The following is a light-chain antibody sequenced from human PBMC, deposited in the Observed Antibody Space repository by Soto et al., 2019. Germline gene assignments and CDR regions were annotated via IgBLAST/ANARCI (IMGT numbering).Light chain of an antibody. CDR2: EVI. V-gene: IGLV2-8*01. CDR1: SSDVGGYNS. Sequence: QSALTQPPSASGSPGQSVTISCTGTSSDVGGYNSVSWYQQHPGKAPKLMIYEVIKRPSGVPDRFSGSKSGNTASLTVSGLQAEDEADYYCSSYAGSNVVLFGGGTQLTVL. J-gene: IGLJ7*01. CDR3: SSYAGSNVVL.